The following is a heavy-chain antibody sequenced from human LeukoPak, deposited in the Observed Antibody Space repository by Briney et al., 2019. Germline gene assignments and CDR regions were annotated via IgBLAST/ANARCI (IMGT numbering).Heavy chain of an antibody. Sequence: GRSLRLSCAASGFTFSSYGMHWVRQAPGKGLEWVAVISYDGSNKYYADSVKGRFTISRDNSKNTLYLQINSLRAEDTAVYYCAKGNMVRGVIITPLFDYWGQGTLVTVSS. V-gene: IGHV3-30*18. CDR2: ISYDGSNK. CDR3: AKGNMVRGVIITPLFDY. CDR1: GFTFSSYG. D-gene: IGHD3-10*01. J-gene: IGHJ4*02.